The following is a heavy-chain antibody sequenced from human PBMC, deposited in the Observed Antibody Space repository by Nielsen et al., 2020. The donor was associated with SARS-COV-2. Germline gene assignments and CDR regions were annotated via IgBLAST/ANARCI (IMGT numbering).Heavy chain of an antibody. D-gene: IGHD5-24*01. J-gene: IGHJ4*02. V-gene: IGHV4-61*01. CDR3: VRIDMATISVDY. CDR2: IFYRGNT. CDR1: GGSISTGSHY. Sequence: SETLSLTCIVSGGSISTGSHYWSWIRQSPGKGLEWIGYIFYRGNTNYKPSLKSRVTISVDTSKNQFSLKVNSVTAADTAVYYCVRIDMATISVDYWGRGTLVTVSS.